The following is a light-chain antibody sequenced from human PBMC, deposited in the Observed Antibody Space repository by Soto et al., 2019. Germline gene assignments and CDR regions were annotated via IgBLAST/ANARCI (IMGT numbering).Light chain of an antibody. CDR2: EVS. J-gene: IGLJ1*01. CDR3: CSYAGSSTL. Sequence: QSALTQPASVSGSPGQSITISCTGTSSDVGSYNLVSWYQQHPGKAPKLMIYEVSKRPSGVSNRFSGSKSGNTAPLTISGLQAEDEADYYCCSYAGSSTLFGTGTKVTVL. V-gene: IGLV2-23*02. CDR1: SSDVGSYNL.